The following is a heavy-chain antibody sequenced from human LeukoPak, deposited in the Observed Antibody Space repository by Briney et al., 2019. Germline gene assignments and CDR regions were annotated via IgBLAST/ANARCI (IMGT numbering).Heavy chain of an antibody. J-gene: IGHJ4*02. Sequence: SVKVSCKASGGTFSSYTISWVRQAPGQGLEWMGRIIPILGVANYAQKVQGRVTITADKSTSTAYMELSSLRSEDTAVYYCARELYCSSTSCYPDYWGQGTLVTVSS. D-gene: IGHD2-2*01. CDR1: GGTFSSYT. CDR2: IIPILGVA. CDR3: ARELYCSSTSCYPDY. V-gene: IGHV1-69*04.